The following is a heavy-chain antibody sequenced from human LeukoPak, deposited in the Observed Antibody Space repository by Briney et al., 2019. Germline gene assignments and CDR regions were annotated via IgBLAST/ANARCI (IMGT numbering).Heavy chain of an antibody. Sequence: ASETLSLTCTVSGGSISSYNWSWIRQPPGKGLEWIGYIYYSGRTNYNPSLKSRVTISVDTSKNQFSLKLSSVTAADTAVYYCASSSWYAYFQHWGQGTLVTVSS. CDR2: IYYSGRT. CDR1: GGSISSYN. J-gene: IGHJ1*01. V-gene: IGHV4-59*01. CDR3: ASSSWYAYFQH. D-gene: IGHD6-13*01.